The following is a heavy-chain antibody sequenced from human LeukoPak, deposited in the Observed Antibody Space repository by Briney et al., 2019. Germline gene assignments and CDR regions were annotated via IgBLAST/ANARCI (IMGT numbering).Heavy chain of an antibody. Sequence: GGSLRLSCAASGFTLSSYAMHWVRQAPGKGLEWVAVISYDGSNKYYADSVKGRFTISRDNSKNTLYLQMNSLRAEDTAVYYCTLGADLYCSGGSCYSHFDYWGQGTLVTVSS. V-gene: IGHV3-30*04. J-gene: IGHJ4*02. CDR3: TLGADLYCSGGSCYSHFDY. CDR1: GFTLSSYA. D-gene: IGHD2-15*01. CDR2: ISYDGSNK.